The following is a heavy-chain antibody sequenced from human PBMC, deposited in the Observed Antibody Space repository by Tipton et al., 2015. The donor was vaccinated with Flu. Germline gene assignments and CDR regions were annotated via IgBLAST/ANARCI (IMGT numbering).Heavy chain of an antibody. J-gene: IGHJ3*02. Sequence: TLSLTCSVSGDSIGIDYYWGWIRQPPGKGLEWLGNIHRSGNTYYNSSLKSRVTISADTSKNQFFLRLTSMTAADTAMYYCARVEETLGTTWGMTFDIRGQGTLVTVSS. V-gene: IGHV4-38-2*02. CDR3: ARVEETLGTTWGMTFDI. CDR1: GDSIGIDYY. D-gene: IGHD1-7*01. CDR2: IHRSGNT.